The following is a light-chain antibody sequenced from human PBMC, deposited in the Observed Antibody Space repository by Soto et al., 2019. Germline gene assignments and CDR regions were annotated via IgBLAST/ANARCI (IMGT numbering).Light chain of an antibody. Sequence: EVVMTQSPATLSASPGERATLSCRASQSAGTNLAWYQQKPGQAPRLLIYGASTRATGIPARFSGSGSGTEFTLTISSLQSEDFAVYYCQQYNNWPSMYTFGQGTKLEIK. J-gene: IGKJ2*01. V-gene: IGKV3-15*01. CDR3: QQYNNWPSMYT. CDR2: GAS. CDR1: QSAGTN.